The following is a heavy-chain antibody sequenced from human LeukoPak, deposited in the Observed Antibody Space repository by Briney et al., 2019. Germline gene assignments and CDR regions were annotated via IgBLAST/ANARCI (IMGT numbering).Heavy chain of an antibody. J-gene: IGHJ4*02. V-gene: IGHV3-23*01. CDR3: ARADRPNTPLDY. CDR1: GFTFSSYA. CDR2: IFGSGGST. Sequence: GGSLRLSCAASGFTFSSYAMYWVRQAPGKGLEWVSGIFGSGGSTHYADSVKGRFTISRDNSKNTVYLQMNSLRAEDTAVYYCARADRPNTPLDYWGQGTLVTVSS.